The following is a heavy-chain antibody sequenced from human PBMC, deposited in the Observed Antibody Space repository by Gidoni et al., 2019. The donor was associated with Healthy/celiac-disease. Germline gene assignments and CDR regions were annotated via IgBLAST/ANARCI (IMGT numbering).Heavy chain of an antibody. CDR2: INAGNGNT. D-gene: IGHD3-10*01. V-gene: IGHV1-3*01. Sequence: QVQLVQSGAEVKKPGASVKVSCKASGYTFTSYAMHWVRQAPGQRLEWMGWINAGNGNTKYSQKFQGRVTITRDTSASTAYMELSSLRSEDTAVYYCARVAVLLWFGAGDAFDIWGQGTMVTVSS. J-gene: IGHJ3*02. CDR1: GYTFTSYA. CDR3: ARVAVLLWFGAGDAFDI.